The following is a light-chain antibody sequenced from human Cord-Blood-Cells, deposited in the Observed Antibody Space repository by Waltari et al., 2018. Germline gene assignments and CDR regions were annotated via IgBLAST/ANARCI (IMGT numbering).Light chain of an antibody. J-gene: IGKJ3*01. V-gene: IGKV3-15*01. CDR1: QSVRRN. CDR3: QQYNNWPLFT. Sequence: EIGLTQSPATLSVSPGERATLSCRASQSVRRNLAWYQQKPGQAPRLLIYGASTRATGIPARFSGSGSGTEFTLTISSLQSEDFAVYYCQQYNNWPLFTFGPGTKVDIK. CDR2: GAS.